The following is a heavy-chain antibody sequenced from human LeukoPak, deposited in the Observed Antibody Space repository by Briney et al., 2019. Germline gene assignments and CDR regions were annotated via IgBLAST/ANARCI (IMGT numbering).Heavy chain of an antibody. Sequence: GGSLRLSCAASGFTFSSYGMHWVRQAPGKGLEWVAVIWYDGSNKYYADSVKGRFTISRDNAKNSLYLQINGLRAEDTAVYFCAREGLLLGAFDIWGQGTTVTVSS. CDR2: IWYDGSNK. J-gene: IGHJ3*02. D-gene: IGHD2-15*01. CDR3: AREGLLLGAFDI. CDR1: GFTFSSYG. V-gene: IGHV3-33*01.